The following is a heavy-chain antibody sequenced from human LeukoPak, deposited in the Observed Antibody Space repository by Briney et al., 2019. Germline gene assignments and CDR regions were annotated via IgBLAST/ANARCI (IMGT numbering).Heavy chain of an antibody. CDR1: GYTFIDYY. D-gene: IGHD7-27*01. V-gene: IGHV1-2*06. CDR2: INPNNGGT. CDR3: ARALGSQRDS. Sequence: ASVKVSCKASGYTFIDYYIHWVRQAPGQGLEWMGRINPNNGGTDYAQNLQGRVSVTSDTSISTAYMELTGLRSDDTAVFYCARALGSQRDSWGQGTLVTVSS. J-gene: IGHJ4*02.